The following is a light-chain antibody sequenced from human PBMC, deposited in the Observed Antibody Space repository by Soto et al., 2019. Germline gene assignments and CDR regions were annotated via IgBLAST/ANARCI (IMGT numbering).Light chain of an antibody. CDR3: QQHSNWPLT. J-gene: IGKJ4*01. CDR1: QSVSSY. V-gene: IGKV3-11*01. CDR2: AAS. Sequence: EIVLTQSPATLSLSPGEGVTLSCRASQSVSSYLLWYQQKPGQPPRLLIYAASNMATGIPARFSGSGSGTDFTLTISSLEPEDFAVYYCQQHSNWPLTFGGGTKVEIK.